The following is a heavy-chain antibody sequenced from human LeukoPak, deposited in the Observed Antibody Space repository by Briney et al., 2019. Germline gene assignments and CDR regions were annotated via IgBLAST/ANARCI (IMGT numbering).Heavy chain of an antibody. CDR1: GGSFSGYY. CDR2: INHSGST. D-gene: IGHD3-16*01. Sequence: SETLSLTCAVYGGSFSGYYWSWIRQPPGKGLEWIGEINHSGSTNYNPSLKSRVTISVDTSKNQFSLKLSSVTAADTAVYYCAGYEAGGRYYYYMDVWGKGTTVTVSS. V-gene: IGHV4-34*01. CDR3: AGYEAGGRYYYYMDV. J-gene: IGHJ6*03.